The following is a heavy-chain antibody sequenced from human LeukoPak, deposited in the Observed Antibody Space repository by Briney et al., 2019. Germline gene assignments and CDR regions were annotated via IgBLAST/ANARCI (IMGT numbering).Heavy chain of an antibody. CDR3: ARARRYLGYCSGGSCYGYFDY. V-gene: IGHV3-7*01. D-gene: IGHD2-15*01. CDR2: IKQDGSEK. Sequence: TGGSLRLSCAASGFTFSSYWMSWVRQAPGKGLEWVANIKQDGSEKYYVDSVKGRFTISRDNAKNSPYLQMNSLRAEDTAVYYCARARRYLGYCSGGSCYGYFDYWGQGTLVTVSS. CDR1: GFTFSSYW. J-gene: IGHJ4*02.